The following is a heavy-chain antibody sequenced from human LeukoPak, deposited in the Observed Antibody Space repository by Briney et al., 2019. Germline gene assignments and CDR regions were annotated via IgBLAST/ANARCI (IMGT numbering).Heavy chain of an antibody. Sequence: GGSLRLSCAASGFTFSSSAMHWVRQAPGKGLEYVSAIVSNGGSTYYADSVKGRFTISRDNSKNTLYLQMSSLRAEDTAVYYCVKPSGYSGYGYYFDYWGQGTLVTVSS. CDR3: VKPSGYSGYGYYFDY. CDR2: IVSNGGST. D-gene: IGHD5-12*01. V-gene: IGHV3-64D*06. J-gene: IGHJ4*02. CDR1: GFTFSSSA.